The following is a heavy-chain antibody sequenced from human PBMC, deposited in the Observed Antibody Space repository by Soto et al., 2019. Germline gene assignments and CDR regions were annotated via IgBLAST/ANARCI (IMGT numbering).Heavy chain of an antibody. J-gene: IGHJ6*02. D-gene: IGHD5-18*01. CDR2: ISYDGSNK. CDR3: ARVNTAMVTYYYYGMDV. CDR1: GFTFSSYA. Sequence: GGSLRLSCAASGFTFSSYAMHWVRQAPGKGLEWVAVISYDGSNKYYADSVKGRFTISRDNSKNTLYLQMNSLRAEDTAVYYCARVNTAMVTYYYYGMDVWGQGTTVTVSS. V-gene: IGHV3-30-3*01.